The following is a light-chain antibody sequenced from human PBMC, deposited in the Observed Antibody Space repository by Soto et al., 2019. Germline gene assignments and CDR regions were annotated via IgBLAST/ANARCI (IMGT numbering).Light chain of an antibody. CDR1: QTISTY. CDR3: QQSYSTLLT. CDR2: TAS. V-gene: IGKV1-39*01. J-gene: IGKJ3*01. Sequence: DIQMTQFPSSLSASVGDRVTITCRASQTISTYLNWYQKKPGKAPKLLIYTASTLQGGVPSRFSGSGSGTDFTLTISSLQPEDFATYSCQQSYSTLLTFGPGTEVDI.